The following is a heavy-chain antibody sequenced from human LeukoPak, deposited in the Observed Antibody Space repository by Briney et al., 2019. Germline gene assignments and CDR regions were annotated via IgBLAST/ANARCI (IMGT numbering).Heavy chain of an antibody. CDR2: INPSGGST. CDR1: GYTFTSSY. V-gene: IGHV1-46*01. CDR3: ERYGDDYGDYVWAFDI. D-gene: IGHD4-17*01. Sequence: ASVKVSCKASGYTFTSSYMHWVRQAPGQGLEWMGLINPSGGSTTYAQKFHGRVTMTRDRSTSTVYMELNSLSSGDTAVYYCERYGDDYGDYVWAFDIWGQGTMVTVSS. J-gene: IGHJ3*02.